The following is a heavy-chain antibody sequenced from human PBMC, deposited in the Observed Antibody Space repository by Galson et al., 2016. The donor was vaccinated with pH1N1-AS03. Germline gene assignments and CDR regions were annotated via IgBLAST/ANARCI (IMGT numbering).Heavy chain of an antibody. Sequence: SLRLSCAASEFTFSIYHMSWVRQAPGMGLEWVSYINSRSDIIHYADSVRGRFTISRDNARNSLYLQMHSLRDDDTAVYYCARDSGYGGTFDNWGQGALVTVSS. V-gene: IGHV3-48*02. CDR2: INSRSDII. D-gene: IGHD5-12*01. CDR1: EFTFSIYH. CDR3: ARDSGYGGTFDN. J-gene: IGHJ4*02.